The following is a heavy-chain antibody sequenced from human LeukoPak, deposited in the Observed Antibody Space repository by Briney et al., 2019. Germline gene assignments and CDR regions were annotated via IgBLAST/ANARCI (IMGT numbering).Heavy chain of an antibody. D-gene: IGHD4-17*01. V-gene: IGHV4-34*01. Sequence: SETLSLTCAVYGGSFSGYYWSWIRQPPGQGLEWIGEINHSGSTNYNPSLKSRVTISVDTSKNQFSLKLSSVTAADTAVYYCARKNDYGAHHGAFDIWGQGTMVTVSS. CDR2: INHSGST. J-gene: IGHJ3*02. CDR1: GGSFSGYY. CDR3: ARKNDYGAHHGAFDI.